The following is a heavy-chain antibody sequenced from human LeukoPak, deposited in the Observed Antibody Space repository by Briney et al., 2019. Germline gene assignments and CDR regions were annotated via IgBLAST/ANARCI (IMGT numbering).Heavy chain of an antibody. CDR1: GFSFSSYN. CDR3: AKGSMSGYSSGWYPDY. J-gene: IGHJ4*02. D-gene: IGHD6-19*01. CDR2: ISSSRSI. V-gene: IGHV3-48*01. Sequence: GGSLRLSCAASGFSFSSYNMNWVRQAPGKGLEWVSYISSSRSIYYADSVRGRFTISRDNAKNSLYLQMNSLRAEDTAVYYCAKGSMSGYSSGWYPDYWGQGTLVTVSS.